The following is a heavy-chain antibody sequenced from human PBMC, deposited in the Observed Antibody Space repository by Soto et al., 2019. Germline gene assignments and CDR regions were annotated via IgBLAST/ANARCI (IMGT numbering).Heavy chain of an antibody. CDR1: EYTFTDYF. J-gene: IGHJ4*02. D-gene: IGHD3-16*01. CDR3: IGEEWGMPYFDD. V-gene: IGHV1-46*03. Sequence: QVQLVQSGAEVKKPGASVKLSCQASEYTFTDYFIHWVRQAPGQGLEWMGLINLGGTTTTYAQKLQGRLTIIRDSSTSTAYMELSSLRSEDTAVYYCIGEEWGMPYFDDWGQGTLVSVSS. CDR2: INLGGTTT.